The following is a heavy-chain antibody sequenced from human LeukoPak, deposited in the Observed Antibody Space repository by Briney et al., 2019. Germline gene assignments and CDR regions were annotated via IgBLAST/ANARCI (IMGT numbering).Heavy chain of an antibody. CDR2: ISNSDHNT. Sequence: GGSLRLSCAASGFTFSSYAMSWVRQAPGKGLEWVSTISNSDHNTYYADSVKGRFTISRDNSKNTLYLQMNSLRAEDTAVYYCARVTYGSGTYGALDYWGQGTLVTVSS. CDR3: ARVTYGSGTYGALDY. CDR1: GFTFSSYA. D-gene: IGHD3-10*01. J-gene: IGHJ4*02. V-gene: IGHV3-23*01.